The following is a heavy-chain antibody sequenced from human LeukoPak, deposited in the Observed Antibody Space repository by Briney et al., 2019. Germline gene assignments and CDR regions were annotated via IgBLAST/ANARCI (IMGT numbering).Heavy chain of an antibody. D-gene: IGHD3/OR15-3a*01. Sequence: PGGSLRLSCEASGFTFSNCWMSWARQAPGKGLGWVASINKDGSEKNYVDSVKGRFTISGDNAKNSLHLQMNSLRAEDTAVYYCARWTNLDLWGQGTTVTVS. V-gene: IGHV3-7*01. CDR1: GFTFSNCW. J-gene: IGHJ6*02. CDR3: ARWTNLDL. CDR2: INKDGSEK.